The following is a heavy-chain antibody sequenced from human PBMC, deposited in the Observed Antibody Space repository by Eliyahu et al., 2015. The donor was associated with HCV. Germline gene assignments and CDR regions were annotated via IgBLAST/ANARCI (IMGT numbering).Heavy chain of an antibody. J-gene: IGHJ4*02. Sequence: EVQLVESGGGLVQPGRSLRLSCAASGFKFSDYWMHWVRQYPGKGLMWVSRISFQGSSITYADSVKGRFTVSRDNAKDTLYLQMNSLGVEDTAVYYCAREGNGFVDYWGLGTLVTVSS. CDR3: AREGNGFVDY. V-gene: IGHV3-74*03. CDR2: ISFQGSSI. CDR1: GFKFSDYW. D-gene: IGHD5-24*01.